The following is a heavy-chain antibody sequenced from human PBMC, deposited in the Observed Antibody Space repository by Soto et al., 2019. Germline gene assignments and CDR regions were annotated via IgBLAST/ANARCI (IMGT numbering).Heavy chain of an antibody. J-gene: IGHJ6*02. Sequence: GGSLRLSCVASGFSLSDYAVNWVRQAPGKGLEWVSFISSDSRTIYYADFLEGRSPVSRATARISVFLQLSSLRDEDAAVFFFARIKLVEWFFINEKVYDMDVWGQGTPVTVSS. D-gene: IGHD3-3*01. CDR2: ISSDSRTI. CDR3: ARIKLVEWFFINEKVYDMDV. V-gene: IGHV3-48*02. CDR1: GFSLSDYA.